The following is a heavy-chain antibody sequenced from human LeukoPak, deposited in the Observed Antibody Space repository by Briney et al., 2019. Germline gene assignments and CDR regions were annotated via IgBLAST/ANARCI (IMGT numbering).Heavy chain of an antibody. D-gene: IGHD4-17*01. J-gene: IGHJ3*01. CDR1: GFTFTNYA. V-gene: IGHV3-23*01. CDR3: ARDPNGDYIGAFDF. CDR2: IHDIGGGT. Sequence: PGGSLRLSCVVSGFTFTNYAMIWVRQAPERGLEWVSAIHDIGGGTFYADSVKGRFTISRDNSKNTLYLQMNSLRAEDTAVYYCARDPNGDYIGAFDFWGQGTMVTVSS.